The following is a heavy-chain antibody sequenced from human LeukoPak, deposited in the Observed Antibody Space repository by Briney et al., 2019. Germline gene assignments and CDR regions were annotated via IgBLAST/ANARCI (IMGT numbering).Heavy chain of an antibody. CDR2: IYYSGST. J-gene: IGHJ4*02. CDR1: GGSISSGGYY. V-gene: IGHV4-31*03. Sequence: SQTLSLTYTVSGGSISSGGYYWSWIRQHPGKGLEWIGYIYYSGSTYYNPSLKSRVTISVDTSKNQFSLKLSSVTAADTAVYYCARDAPRGDYVIWGQGTLVTVSS. D-gene: IGHD4-17*01. CDR3: ARDAPRGDYVI.